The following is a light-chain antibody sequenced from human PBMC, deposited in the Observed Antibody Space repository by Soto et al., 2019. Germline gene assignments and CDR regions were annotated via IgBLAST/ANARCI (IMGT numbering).Light chain of an antibody. CDR2: GAS. CDR1: QSVDGY. CDR3: QQYHKWPPIT. Sequence: VVLTQSPSTLSLSAGERSTLSCMSSQSVDGYLAWYQQKPGQAPRLLIYGASTRATGVTARFRGGGSGTEFTLTIGSLQSEDSAVYYCQQYHKWPPITFGQGTRLAV. J-gene: IGKJ5*01. V-gene: IGKV3-15*01.